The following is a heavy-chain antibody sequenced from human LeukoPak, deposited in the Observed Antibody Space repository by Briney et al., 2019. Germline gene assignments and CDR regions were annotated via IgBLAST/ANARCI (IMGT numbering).Heavy chain of an antibody. D-gene: IGHD6-6*01. V-gene: IGHV1-46*01. J-gene: IGHJ3*02. CDR1: GYTFTSYY. Sequence: GASVKVSCKASGYTFTSYYMHWVRQAPGQGLEWMGIISPSGGSTSYAQKFQGRVTMTRDTSTSTVYMELSSLRSEDTAVYYCARDNARLVDAFDIWGQGTMVTVSS. CDR2: ISPSGGST. CDR3: ARDNARLVDAFDI.